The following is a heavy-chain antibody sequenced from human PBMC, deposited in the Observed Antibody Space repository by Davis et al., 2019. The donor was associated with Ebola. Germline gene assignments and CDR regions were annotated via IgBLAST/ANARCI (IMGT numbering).Heavy chain of an antibody. D-gene: IGHD6-19*01. J-gene: IGHJ4*02. CDR1: GGSIDSHYW. V-gene: IGHV2-70*16. CDR2: IDWTDDK. CDR3: ARSPTGYNSAWYYFER. Sequence: LRLTCTVSGGSIDSHYWSWIRQPPGKALEWLAHIDWTDDKFYNTSLKSRLSISKDTSKNQVVLTMTNMDPVDTATYYCARSPTGYNSAWYYFERWGQGTPVTVSS.